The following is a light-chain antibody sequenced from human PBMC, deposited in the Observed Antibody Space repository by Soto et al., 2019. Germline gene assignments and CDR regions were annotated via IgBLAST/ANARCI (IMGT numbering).Light chain of an antibody. J-gene: IGLJ7*01. CDR2: DNN. CDR1: SSNIGNNY. Sequence: QSVLTQPPSVSAAPGQKVTISCSGSSSNIGNNYVYWYQQLPGTAPKLLIYDNNKRPSGIPDRFSGSKSGTSATLGITGLQTGDEADYYCETWDSSLSAVVFGGGTQLTVL. CDR3: ETWDSSLSAVV. V-gene: IGLV1-51*01.